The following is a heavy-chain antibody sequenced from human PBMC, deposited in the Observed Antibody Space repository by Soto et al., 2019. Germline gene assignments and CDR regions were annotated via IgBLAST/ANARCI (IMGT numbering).Heavy chain of an antibody. J-gene: IGHJ6*02. D-gene: IGHD1-26*01. CDR1: GFMFSVYT. Sequence: GGSLRLSCAGSGFMFSVYTMNWVRQAPGKGLEWVSSINSDSSTIYHADSVKGRFTISRDNSKNTLYLQMNSLRADDTAVHYCARDMSGGTYNYYYGMDVWGQGTTVTVSS. CDR2: INSDSSTI. CDR3: ARDMSGGTYNYYYGMDV. V-gene: IGHV3-48*01.